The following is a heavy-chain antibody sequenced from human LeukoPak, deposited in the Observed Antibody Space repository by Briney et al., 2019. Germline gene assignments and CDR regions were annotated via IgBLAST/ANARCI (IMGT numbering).Heavy chain of an antibody. Sequence: GASVNVSCKASGGTFSSCAISWVRQAPGQGLEWMGGIIPIFGTANYAQKFQGRVTITADESTSTAYMELSSLRSEDTAVYYCARGYDSSGYYFDYWGQGTLVTVSS. CDR1: GGTFSSCA. V-gene: IGHV1-69*13. D-gene: IGHD3-22*01. CDR3: ARGYDSSGYYFDY. CDR2: IIPIFGTA. J-gene: IGHJ4*02.